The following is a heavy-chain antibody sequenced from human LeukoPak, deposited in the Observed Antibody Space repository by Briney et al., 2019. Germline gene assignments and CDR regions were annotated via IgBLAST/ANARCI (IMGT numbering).Heavy chain of an antibody. D-gene: IGHD7-27*01. V-gene: IGHV4-4*02. J-gene: IGHJ2*01. CDR3: ARDGSGHWGSWGFDL. Sequence: SGTLSLTCAVSGGSISSSNWWSWVRQPPGKGLEWIGEIYHSGSTNYNPSLKSRVTISVDKSKNQFSLKLSSVTAADTAVYYCARDGSGHWGSWGFDLWGRGTLVTVSS. CDR2: IYHSGST. CDR1: GGSISSSNW.